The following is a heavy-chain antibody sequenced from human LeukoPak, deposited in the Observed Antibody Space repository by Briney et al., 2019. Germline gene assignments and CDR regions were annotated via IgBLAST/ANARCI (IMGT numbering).Heavy chain of an antibody. CDR3: ARDRPPGTYYYYYMDV. CDR1: GYTLTSYG. V-gene: IGHV1-18*01. J-gene: IGHJ6*03. D-gene: IGHD6-13*01. Sequence: ASVKVSCKASGYTLTSYGISWVRQAPGHGLEWMGWIGAYNGNTNYAQRLQGRVTMTTDTSTSTAYMELRSLRSDDTAVYYCARDRPPGTYYYYYMDVWGKGTTVTVSS. CDR2: IGAYNGNT.